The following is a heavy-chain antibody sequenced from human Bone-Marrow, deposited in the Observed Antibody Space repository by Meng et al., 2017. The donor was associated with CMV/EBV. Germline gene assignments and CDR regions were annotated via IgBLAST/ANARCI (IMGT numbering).Heavy chain of an antibody. CDR2: IVVGSGNT. D-gene: IGHD2-2*01. Sequence: SVKVSCKASGFTFTSSAVQWVRQARGQRLEWIGWIVVGSGNTNYAQKFQERVTITRDMSTSTAYMELSSLRSEDTAVYYCARDRHCSSTSCSMIDAFDIWGQGTMVTVSS. CDR3: ARDRHCSSTSCSMIDAFDI. J-gene: IGHJ3*02. V-gene: IGHV1-58*01. CDR1: GFTFTSSA.